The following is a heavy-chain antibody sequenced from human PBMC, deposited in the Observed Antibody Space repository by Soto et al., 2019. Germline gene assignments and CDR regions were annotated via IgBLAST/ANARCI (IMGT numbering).Heavy chain of an antibody. CDR1: GFTFSSYS. V-gene: IGHV3-48*01. Sequence: GGSLRLSCAASGFTFSSYSMNWVRQAPGKGLEWVSYISSSSSTIYYADSVKGRFTISRDNAKNSLYLQMNSLRAEDTAVYYCASGLGVVVTGGYYFDYWGQGTLVTVSS. CDR3: ASGLGVVVTGGYYFDY. D-gene: IGHD2-21*02. J-gene: IGHJ4*02. CDR2: ISSSSSTI.